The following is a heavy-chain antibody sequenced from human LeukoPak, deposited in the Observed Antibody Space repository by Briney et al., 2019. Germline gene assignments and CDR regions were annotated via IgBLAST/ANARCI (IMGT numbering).Heavy chain of an antibody. J-gene: IGHJ4*02. CDR2: IWHGGSAE. D-gene: IGHD6-19*01. CDR1: GFTFSGYG. V-gene: IGHV3-33*06. CDR3: AKDTTGGWSGYFDS. Sequence: GGPLRLSFAASGFTFSGYGIHGVGQAPGKGLEWVAVIWHGGSAEFYVDSVKGRFRISRDDSKNTVYLQMNSLTAEDTARYYCAKDTTGGWSGYFDSWGQGTLVTVSS.